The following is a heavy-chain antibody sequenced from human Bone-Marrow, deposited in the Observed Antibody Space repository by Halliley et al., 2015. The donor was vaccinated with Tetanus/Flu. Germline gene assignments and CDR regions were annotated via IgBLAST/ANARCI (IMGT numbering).Heavy chain of an antibody. CDR3: ARQMDGDYFDF. D-gene: IGHD4-17*01. J-gene: IGHJ4*02. CDR1: GRTISTYF. CDR2: INYTGNT. V-gene: IGHV4-59*08. Sequence: GLVKPSETLSLTCSVSGRTISTYFWTWIRQPPGKGLEWLGDINYTGNTNYNPSLNSRVSISVDTSKNQFSLELSSVTATDTAVHFCARQMDGDYFDFWSPGTLVTVSS.